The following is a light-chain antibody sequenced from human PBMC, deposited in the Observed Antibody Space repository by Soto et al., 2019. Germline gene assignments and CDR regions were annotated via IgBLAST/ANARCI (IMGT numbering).Light chain of an antibody. CDR3: QQRSSGPWT. Sequence: EILLTQSPATLSLSPGERATLSCRASQSVRSSLAWYQQKPGQAPRLLIYDASTRATGIPGRFSGSGSGTDFTLTINNLEPEDFAVYYCQQRSSGPWTFGQGAKVEIK. CDR1: QSVRSS. V-gene: IGKV3-11*01. J-gene: IGKJ1*01. CDR2: DAS.